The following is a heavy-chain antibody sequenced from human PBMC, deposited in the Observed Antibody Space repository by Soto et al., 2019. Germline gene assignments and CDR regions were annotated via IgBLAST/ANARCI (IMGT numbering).Heavy chain of an antibody. CDR1: GGTFSSYA. D-gene: IGHD3-10*02. Sequence: ASVKVSCKASGGTFSSYAISWVRQAPGQGLEWMGGIIPIFGTANYAQKFQGRVTITADESTSTAYMELSSLRSEDTAVYYCARDRRYVNRYYYYGMDVWGQGTTVTVSS. V-gene: IGHV1-69*13. CDR2: IIPIFGTA. CDR3: ARDRRYVNRYYYYGMDV. J-gene: IGHJ6*02.